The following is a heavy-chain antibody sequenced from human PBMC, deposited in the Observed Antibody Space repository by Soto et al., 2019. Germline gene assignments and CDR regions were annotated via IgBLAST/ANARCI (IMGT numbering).Heavy chain of an antibody. CDR2: IYDNGST. D-gene: IGHD6-19*01. CDR3: ARDNLAGFDF. V-gene: IGHV4-59*01. CDR1: GDSLSRFY. Sequence: KPSETLSLTCTVSGDSLSRFYWTWIRQSPGKGLEWIGYIYDNGSTNDNPSLKSRVTMSVDTSKNQFSLNLSSVTSADTAVYYCARDNLAGFDFWGQGILVTVSS. J-gene: IGHJ4*02.